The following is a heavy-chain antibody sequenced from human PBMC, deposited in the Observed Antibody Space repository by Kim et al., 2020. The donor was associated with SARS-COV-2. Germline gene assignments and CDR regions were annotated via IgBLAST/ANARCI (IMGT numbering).Heavy chain of an antibody. Sequence: GGSLRLSCAASGLTFSSSTMSWVRQAPEKGLEWVSAISGSGSFIYYADSVKGRFTISRDNAKNSLSLQMNILTADDTAVYYCARGSRNSLHAVYYW. V-gene: IGHV3-21*04. J-gene: IGHJ4*01. D-gene: IGHD6-13*01. CDR2: ISGSGSFI. CDR3: ARGSRNSLHAVYY. CDR1: GLTFSSST.